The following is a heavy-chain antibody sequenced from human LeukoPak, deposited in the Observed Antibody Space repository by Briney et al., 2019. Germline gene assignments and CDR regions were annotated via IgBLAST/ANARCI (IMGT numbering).Heavy chain of an antibody. CDR2: LSYDGTNN. D-gene: IGHD1-26*01. CDR3: AKDRDDVGDGGALDI. V-gene: IGHV3-30*18. J-gene: IGHJ3*02. CDR1: GFTFSSYG. Sequence: GRSLRLSCAASGFTFSSYGMHWVRQAPGKGLEWVVVLSYDGTNNHYADSVKGRFAISRDNSKNTLYLQMNSLRPEDTAVYFGAKDRDDVGDGGALDIWGQGTMVTVSS.